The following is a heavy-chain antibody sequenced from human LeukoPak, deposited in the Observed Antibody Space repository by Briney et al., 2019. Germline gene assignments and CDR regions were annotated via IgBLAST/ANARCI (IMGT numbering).Heavy chain of an antibody. Sequence: PSETLSLTCTVSGGSISSYYWSWIRQPPGKGLEWIGYIYYSGSTNYNPSLKSRVTISVDTSKNQFSLKLSSVTAADTAVYYCARGRPVLRYFDWLMNPYYFDYWGQGTLVTVSS. J-gene: IGHJ4*02. D-gene: IGHD3-9*01. CDR2: IYYSGST. CDR1: GGSISSYY. CDR3: ARGRPVLRYFDWLMNPYYFDY. V-gene: IGHV4-59*01.